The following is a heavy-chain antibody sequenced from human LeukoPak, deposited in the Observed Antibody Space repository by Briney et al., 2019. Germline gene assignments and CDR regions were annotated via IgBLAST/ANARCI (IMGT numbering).Heavy chain of an antibody. CDR3: ARSITGPRDV. CDR2: ICGHGISI. J-gene: IGHJ6*04. Sequence: GGSLRLSCEASGFTFSNYAMSWVRQAPGKGLEWVSGICGHGISIYYADSVKGRFTISRDNSKSTLYLQMNSLRAEDTAVYYCARSITGPRDVWGKGTTVTVSS. V-gene: IGHV3-23*01. D-gene: IGHD1-20*01. CDR1: GFTFSNYA.